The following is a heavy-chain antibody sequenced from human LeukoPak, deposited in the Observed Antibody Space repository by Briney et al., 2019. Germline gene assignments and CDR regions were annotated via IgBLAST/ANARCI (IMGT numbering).Heavy chain of an antibody. CDR2: INPSGGST. Sequence: ASVKVSCKASGYTFTSYYMHWVRQAPGQGLEWMGIINPSGGSTSYAQKFQGRVTMTRDTSTSTVYMELSSLRSEDTAVYYCASLPYDYVWGSYRSDAFDIWGQGTMVTVSS. D-gene: IGHD3-16*02. J-gene: IGHJ3*02. CDR1: GYTFTSYY. CDR3: ASLPYDYVWGSYRSDAFDI. V-gene: IGHV1-46*01.